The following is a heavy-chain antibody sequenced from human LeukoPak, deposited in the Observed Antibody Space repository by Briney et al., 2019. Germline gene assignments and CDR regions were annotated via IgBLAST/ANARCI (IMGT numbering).Heavy chain of an antibody. D-gene: IGHD3-22*01. CDR1: GFTFSSYG. CDR2: ISGSGGST. J-gene: IGHJ3*02. CDR3: ARKKEDYYNSGGYFLSDAIDI. Sequence: PGGSLRLSCAASGFTFSSYGMSWVRQAPGKGLEWVSAISGSGGSTYYADSVKGRFTISRDNSKNTLYLQMNSLRAEDTALYYCARKKEDYYNSGGYFLSDAIDIWGQGTMVTVSS. V-gene: IGHV3-23*01.